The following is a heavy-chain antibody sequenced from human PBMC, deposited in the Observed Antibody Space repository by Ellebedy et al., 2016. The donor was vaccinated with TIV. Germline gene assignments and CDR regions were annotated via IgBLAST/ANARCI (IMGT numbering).Heavy chain of an antibody. CDR3: ARDWGCSGGSCYSAYDS. V-gene: IGHV3-23*01. D-gene: IGHD2-15*01. Sequence: GESLKISCVASGFTFRGYAMSWVRQAPGKGLEWVSDISGSGETTYYADSVKGRFTISRDNAKNALYLQMNSLRAEDTAVYYCARDWGCSGGSCYSAYDSWGQGTLVTVSS. CDR2: ISGSGETT. CDR1: GFTFRGYA. J-gene: IGHJ4*02.